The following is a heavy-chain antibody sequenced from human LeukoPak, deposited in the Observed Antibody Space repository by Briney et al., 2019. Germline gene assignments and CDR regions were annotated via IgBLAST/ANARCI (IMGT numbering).Heavy chain of an antibody. Sequence: PSETLSLTCTVSGGSISSYYWSWIRQPPGKGLEWIGCIYYSGSTNYNPSLKSRVTISVDTSKNQFSLKLSSVTAADTAVYYCARDHVRNNAFDIWGQGTMVTVSS. J-gene: IGHJ3*02. V-gene: IGHV4-59*01. CDR2: IYYSGST. CDR3: ARDHVRNNAFDI. D-gene: IGHD1-14*01. CDR1: GGSISSYY.